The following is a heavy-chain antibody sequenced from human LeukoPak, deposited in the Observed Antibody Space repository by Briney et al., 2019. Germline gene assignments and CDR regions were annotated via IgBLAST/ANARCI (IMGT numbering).Heavy chain of an antibody. Sequence: PSQTLSLTCTVSGGSVSSGSYYWSWIQQPPGKGLEWIGYIYYSGSTNYNPSLKSRVTISVDTSKNQFSLKLSSVTAADTAVYYCARVGGSGWYPHYFDYWGQGTLVTVSS. CDR3: ARVGGSGWYPHYFDY. CDR1: GGSVSSGSYY. CDR2: IYYSGST. D-gene: IGHD6-19*01. V-gene: IGHV4-61*01. J-gene: IGHJ4*02.